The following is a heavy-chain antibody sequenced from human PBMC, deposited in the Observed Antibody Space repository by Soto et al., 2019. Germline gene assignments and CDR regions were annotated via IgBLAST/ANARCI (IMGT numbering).Heavy chain of an antibody. CDR1: GCSMSSSNW. V-gene: IGHV4-4*02. CDR3: ARDGGLSYDRSGYYH. D-gene: IGHD3-22*01. Sequence: SESLSLTCAVSGCSMSSSNWWSWVRQPPGKGLEWIGEIYHSGSTNYNPSLKSRVTISVDKSKNQFSLKLSSVTAADTAVYYCARDGGLSYDRSGYYHWGQGTLVPFSS. J-gene: IGHJ5*02. CDR2: IYHSGST.